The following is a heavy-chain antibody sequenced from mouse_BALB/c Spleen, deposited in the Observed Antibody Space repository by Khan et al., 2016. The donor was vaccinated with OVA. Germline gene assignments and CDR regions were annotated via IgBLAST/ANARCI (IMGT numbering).Heavy chain of an antibody. CDR2: IYPYNDAT. CDR1: GYTFSSYV. V-gene: IGHV1S136*01. D-gene: IGHD2-3*01. CDR3: SPVYGYYVSFAY. Sequence: VQLQQSGPEVVKPGASVKMSCKASGYTFSSYVMHWVKQKPGQGLEWIGYIYPYNDATKYNEKFNGRATLTSDKASSTAYMEMSSLTSEDSAVYYCSPVYGYYVSFAYWGQGTLVTVSA. J-gene: IGHJ3*01.